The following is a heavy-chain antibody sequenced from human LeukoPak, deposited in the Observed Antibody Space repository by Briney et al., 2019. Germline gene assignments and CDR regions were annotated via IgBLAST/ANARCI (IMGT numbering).Heavy chain of an antibody. J-gene: IGHJ4*02. CDR3: ARVLSRRPGYSSGWFEDY. V-gene: IGHV4-34*01. CDR1: GGSFSGYY. D-gene: IGHD6-19*01. Sequence: SETLSLTCAVYGGSFSGYYWSWIRQPPGKGLEWIGEINHSGSTNYNPSLKSRVTISVDTSKNQFSLKLSSVTAADTAVYYCARVLSRRPGYSSGWFEDYWGQGTLVTVSS. CDR2: INHSGST.